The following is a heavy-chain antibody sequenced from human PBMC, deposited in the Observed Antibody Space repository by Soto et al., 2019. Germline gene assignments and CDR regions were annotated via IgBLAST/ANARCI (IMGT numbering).Heavy chain of an antibody. CDR3: ARMASFGSLNWFDP. Sequence: QVQLVQSGAELKKPVASVRVSCKASGYTFTNNDVTWVRQATGQGLEWMGWMNPGSGDTGYAQKLQGRVTMTRDISIATAYMELSSLRSEDTAIYYCARMASFGSLNWFDPWGQGTLVTVSS. D-gene: IGHD5-18*01. CDR2: MNPGSGDT. J-gene: IGHJ5*01. CDR1: GYTFTNND. V-gene: IGHV1-8*01.